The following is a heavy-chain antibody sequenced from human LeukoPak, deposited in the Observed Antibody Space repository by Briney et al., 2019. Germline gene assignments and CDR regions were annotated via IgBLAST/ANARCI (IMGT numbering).Heavy chain of an antibody. Sequence: GGSLRLSCAASGFTFSSYWMSWVRQAPGKGLEWVANIKQDGSEKYYVDSVKGRFTFSRDDARNSLYLQMNSLRAEDTAVYYCARASITIFGVITDWGQGTLVTVSS. CDR3: ARASITIFGVITD. J-gene: IGHJ4*02. D-gene: IGHD3-3*01. CDR1: GFTFSSYW. V-gene: IGHV3-7*01. CDR2: IKQDGSEK.